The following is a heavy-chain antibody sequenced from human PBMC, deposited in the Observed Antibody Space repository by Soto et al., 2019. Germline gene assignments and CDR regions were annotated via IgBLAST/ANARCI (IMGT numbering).Heavy chain of an antibody. CDR1: GYTFASYA. J-gene: IGHJ4*02. CDR2: ISAYNGNT. Sequence: QVQLVQAGAEVKKPGASVKVSCKASGYTFASYAISWMRQAPGQGLEWMGWISAYNGNTNYAQKPQGRVTMTTDTSTSTAYMELRNLSSDDTAVYYCARDPPPPDYWGQGTLVTVSS. CDR3: ARDPPPPDY. V-gene: IGHV1-18*01.